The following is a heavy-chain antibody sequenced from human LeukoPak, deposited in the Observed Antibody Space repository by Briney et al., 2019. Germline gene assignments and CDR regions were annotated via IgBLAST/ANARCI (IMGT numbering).Heavy chain of an antibody. Sequence: GGSLRLSCAASGFTLSSYAMSWVRQAPGKGLEWVSAISGSGGSTYYADSVKGRFTISRDNSKNTLYLQTNSLRAEDTAVYYCASPTLPGYSSEDWGQGTLVTVSS. J-gene: IGHJ1*01. CDR2: ISGSGGST. CDR3: ASPTLPGYSSED. CDR1: GFTLSSYA. D-gene: IGHD6-19*01. V-gene: IGHV3-23*01.